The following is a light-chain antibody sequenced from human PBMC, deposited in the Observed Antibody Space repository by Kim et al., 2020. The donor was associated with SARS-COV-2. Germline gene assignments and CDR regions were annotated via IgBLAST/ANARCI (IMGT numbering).Light chain of an antibody. J-gene: IGLJ2*01. CDR1: SSDIGDYNY. Sequence: GQSVTISCTGTSSDIGDYNYVSWYQQHPGKAPKLMIYDVTKRPSGVPDRFSGSKSGNTASLTVSGLQAEDESDYYCSSYAGSNNVIFGGGTQLTVL. V-gene: IGLV2-8*01. CDR2: DVT. CDR3: SSYAGSNNVI.